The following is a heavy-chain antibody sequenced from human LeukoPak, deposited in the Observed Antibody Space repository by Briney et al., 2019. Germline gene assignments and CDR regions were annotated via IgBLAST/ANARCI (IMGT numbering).Heavy chain of an antibody. CDR2: IKQDGSEK. Sequence: GGSLRLSWAASGLTFSSYCMTWVRQAPGRGLEWVANIKQDGSEKYYVDSVKGRFTISRDNAKNSLFLQMTSLNAEDTAVYYCAGGLNRRASFDYWGQGTLVTVSS. CDR1: GLTFSSYC. J-gene: IGHJ4*02. V-gene: IGHV3-7*01. D-gene: IGHD1-26*01. CDR3: AGGLNRRASFDY.